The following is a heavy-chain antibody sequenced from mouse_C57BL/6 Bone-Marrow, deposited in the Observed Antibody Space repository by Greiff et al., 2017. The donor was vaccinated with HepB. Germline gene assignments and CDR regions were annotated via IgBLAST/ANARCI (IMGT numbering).Heavy chain of an antibody. CDR1: GYTFTSYG. CDR2: IYPRSGNT. J-gene: IGHJ4*01. CDR3: ARLSSGYDYYAMDY. Sequence: QVQLQQSGAELARPGASVKLSCKASGYTFTSYGISWVKQRTGQGLEWIGEIYPRSGNTYYNEKFKGKATLTADKSSSTAYMELRSLTSEDSAVYFCARLSSGYDYYAMDYWGQGTSVTVSS. D-gene: IGHD3-2*02. V-gene: IGHV1-81*01.